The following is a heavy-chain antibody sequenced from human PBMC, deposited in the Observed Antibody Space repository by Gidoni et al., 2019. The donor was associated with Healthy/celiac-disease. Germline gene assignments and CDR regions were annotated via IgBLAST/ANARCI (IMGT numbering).Heavy chain of an antibody. V-gene: IGHV4-61*02. CDR2: IYTSGST. D-gene: IGHD2-21*02. CDR1: GGSISSVRYY. J-gene: IGHJ6*03. CDR3: ASTGIHVSGDNYYYYMDV. Sequence: VQLQESGPVQVKPSQTLSLTCSVWGGSISSVRYYWSWSRQPAGKGLEWIGRIYTSGSTNYIPSLKCRVTLSVDTSKNQFSLKLSSVTAADTAVYYCASTGIHVSGDNYYYYMDVWGKGTTVTVSS.